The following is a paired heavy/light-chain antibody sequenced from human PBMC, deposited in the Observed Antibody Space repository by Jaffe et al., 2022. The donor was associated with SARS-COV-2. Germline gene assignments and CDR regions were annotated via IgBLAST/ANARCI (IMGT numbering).Heavy chain of an antibody. Sequence: QVQLVQSGADVKKPGASVKVSCKTSGYTFTGYYYMHWVRQAPGQGLEWMGWINPNRGGTNYAQKFQGRVTMTRDTSISTAYMELSSLRSDDTAVYYCARARDNTGYDPFDVWGQGTMVTVSS. J-gene: IGHJ3*01. CDR1: GYTFTGYYY. CDR3: ARARDNTGYDPFDV. V-gene: IGHV1-2*02. CDR2: INPNRGGT. D-gene: IGHD3-22*01.
Light chain of an antibody. J-gene: IGKJ4*01. CDR1: QSVLYNSNNKNY. CDR2: WAS. Sequence: DIVMTQSPDSLAVSLGERATINCKSSQSVLYNSNNKNYLAWYQQKPGQPPKLLIYWASTRESGVPDRLSGSGSGTDFTLTISSLQAEDVAVYYCQQYYSSPLTFGGGTKVEIK. CDR3: QQYYSSPLT. V-gene: IGKV4-1*01.